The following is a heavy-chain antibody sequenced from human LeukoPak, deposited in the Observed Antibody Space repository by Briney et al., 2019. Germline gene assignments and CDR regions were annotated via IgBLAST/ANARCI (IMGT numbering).Heavy chain of an antibody. Sequence: GGSLRLSCAASGFTFSSYSMNWVRQAPGKGLEWVSYISSSSSTIYYADSVKGRFTISRDNAKNSLYLQMNSLRAEDTAVYYCARIGRFGELSPLDYWGQGTLVTVSS. V-gene: IGHV3-48*04. CDR2: ISSSSSTI. J-gene: IGHJ4*02. CDR1: GFTFSSYS. CDR3: ARIGRFGELSPLDY. D-gene: IGHD3-10*01.